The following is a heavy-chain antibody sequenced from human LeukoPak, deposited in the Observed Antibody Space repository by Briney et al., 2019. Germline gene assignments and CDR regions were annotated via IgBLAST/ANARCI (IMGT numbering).Heavy chain of an antibody. CDR2: ISYDGSNK. CDR1: GFTFSSYA. CDR3: ANLQHPDPVDY. D-gene: IGHD5-18*01. Sequence: PGGSLRLSCAASGFTFSSYAMHWVRQAPGKGLEWVAVISYDGSNKYYADSVKGRFTISRDNSKNTLYLQMNSLRAEDTAVYYCANLQHPDPVDYWGQGTLVTVSS. J-gene: IGHJ4*02. V-gene: IGHV3-30-3*01.